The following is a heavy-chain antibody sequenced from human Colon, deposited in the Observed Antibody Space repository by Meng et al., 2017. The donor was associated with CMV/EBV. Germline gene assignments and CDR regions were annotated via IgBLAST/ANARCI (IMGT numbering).Heavy chain of an antibody. D-gene: IGHD6-13*01. Sequence: GESLKISCAASGFSVSSYHINWVRQAPGKGLEWVSIIYIDADTKYADSVKGRFTVSRDLSKNTVYLQMNSLRVEDTAVYYCARGGQQLDWFDPWGQGTLVTVSS. V-gene: IGHV3-53*01. CDR3: ARGGQQLDWFDP. J-gene: IGHJ5*02. CDR1: GFSVSSYH. CDR2: IYIDADT.